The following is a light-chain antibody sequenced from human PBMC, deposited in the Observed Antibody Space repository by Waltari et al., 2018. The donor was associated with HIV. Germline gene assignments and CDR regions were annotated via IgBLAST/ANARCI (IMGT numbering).Light chain of an antibody. Sequence: YVLTQPPSVSVAPGETARLPCGGNNIGSKSGQWYQQKPGQAPVLVIYYDSDRPSGIPERFSGSDSGNTATLTISRVEAGDEADYYCQVWDSSSDHVVFGGGTKLTVL. CDR2: YDS. J-gene: IGLJ2*01. CDR1: NIGSKS. V-gene: IGLV3-21*04. CDR3: QVWDSSSDHVV.